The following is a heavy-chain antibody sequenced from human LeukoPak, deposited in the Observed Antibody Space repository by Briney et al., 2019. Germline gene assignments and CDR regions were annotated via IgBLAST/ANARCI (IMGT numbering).Heavy chain of an antibody. Sequence: GGSLRLSCAASGFTFSSYSMNWVRQAPGKGLEWASYISSSSSTIYYADSVKGRFTISRDNAKNSLYLQMNSLRAEDTAVYYCARDSGPGQRLDNNWFDPWGQGTLVTVSS. D-gene: IGHD6-25*01. CDR3: ARDSGPGQRLDNNWFDP. CDR2: ISSSSSTI. J-gene: IGHJ5*02. CDR1: GFTFSSYS. V-gene: IGHV3-48*01.